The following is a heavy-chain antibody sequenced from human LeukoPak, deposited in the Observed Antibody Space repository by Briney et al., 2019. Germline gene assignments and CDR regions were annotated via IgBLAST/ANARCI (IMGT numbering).Heavy chain of an antibody. Sequence: SVKLSCTASGYTFTGYYMHWERQAPGQGLEWMGWINPNSGGTNYAQKFQGRVTMTRDTSISTAYMELSRLRSDDTAVYYCASSGDCCNWFDPWGQGTLVTVSS. V-gene: IGHV1-2*02. D-gene: IGHD2-21*02. J-gene: IGHJ5*02. CDR2: INPNSGGT. CDR1: GYTFTGYY. CDR3: ASSGDCCNWFDP.